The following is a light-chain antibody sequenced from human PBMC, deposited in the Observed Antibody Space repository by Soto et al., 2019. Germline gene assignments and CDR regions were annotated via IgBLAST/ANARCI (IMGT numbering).Light chain of an antibody. CDR3: SSSSGRSYIVL. CDR1: SSDIGGYNS. V-gene: IGLV2-14*03. CDR2: DVN. J-gene: IGLJ2*01. Sequence: QSALTQPPSASGSPGQSVTISCTGTSSDIGGYNSVSWYQQHPGKAPRLMIYDVNYRPSGVSDRFSASKSGNTASLTISGLQSEDEADYYCSSSSGRSYIVLFGGGTKLTVL.